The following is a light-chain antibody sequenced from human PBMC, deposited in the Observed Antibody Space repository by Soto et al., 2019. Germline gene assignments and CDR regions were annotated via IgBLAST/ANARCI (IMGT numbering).Light chain of an antibody. CDR2: AAS. V-gene: IGKV1-6*01. J-gene: IGKJ1*01. CDR1: QAIRTA. CDR3: LLDFRYFWA. Sequence: AIQLTQSPSSLYASVGDRVTITCRASQAIRTALGWYQQKPGKVPKLLIYAASILQRGVPSRFSERGSGTDFALTISSLKPEDFATYYCLLDFRYFWAFGQGTKVDIK.